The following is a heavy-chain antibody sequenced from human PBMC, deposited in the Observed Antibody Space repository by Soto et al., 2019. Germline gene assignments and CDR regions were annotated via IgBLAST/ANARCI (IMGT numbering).Heavy chain of an antibody. J-gene: IGHJ4*02. D-gene: IGHD2-15*01. CDR2: INAGNGNT. CDR1: GYTFTSYA. CDR3: ARGPGGPDGPGDY. Sequence: QVQLVQSGAEVKKPGASVKVSCKASGYTFTSYAMHWVRQAPGQRLEWMGWINAGNGNTKYSQKFQGRVTITRDTPAIPAYMELRSLRSEDTAVYYCARGPGGPDGPGDYWGQGTLVTVSS. V-gene: IGHV1-3*01.